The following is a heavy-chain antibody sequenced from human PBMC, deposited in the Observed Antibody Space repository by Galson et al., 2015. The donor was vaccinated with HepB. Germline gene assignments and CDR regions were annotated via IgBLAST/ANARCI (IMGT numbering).Heavy chain of an antibody. V-gene: IGHV3-23*01. CDR3: AKGEDIVVVPTSYLDY. D-gene: IGHD2-2*01. J-gene: IGHJ4*02. CDR1: GFSSSNYA. CDR2: ISGSGGST. Sequence: SLRLSCAASGFSSSNYAMSWVPQAPGKGLEWVSLISGSGGSTFYADSVTGRFTISRDNSKNTLYLQMNNLRAEDTAVYYCAKGEDIVVVPTSYLDYWGQGTPVTVSS.